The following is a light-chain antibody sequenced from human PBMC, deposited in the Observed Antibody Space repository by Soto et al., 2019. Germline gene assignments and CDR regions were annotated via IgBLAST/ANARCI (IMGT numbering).Light chain of an antibody. CDR3: QQYENLPT. V-gene: IGKV1-33*01. J-gene: IGKJ5*01. CDR2: DAS. Sequence: SQMTQSPSTLSASVVDRVTMTCQASQNINNYLNWYQQKPGRAPKLLIYDASNLEAGVPSRFRGSGSGTDFTFTISRLQPEDIATYYCQQYENLPTFGQGTRLEIK. CDR1: QNINNY.